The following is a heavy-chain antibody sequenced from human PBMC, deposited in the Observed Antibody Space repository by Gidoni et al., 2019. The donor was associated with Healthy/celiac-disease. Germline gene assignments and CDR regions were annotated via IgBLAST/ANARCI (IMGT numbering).Heavy chain of an antibody. V-gene: IGHV3-21*01. J-gene: IGHJ4*02. CDR3: ARDLVVAGFDY. Sequence: EVQLVESGGGLVKPGGSLRLSGAASGFTFSSYSMNWVRPAPGKGLEWVSSISSSSSYIYYADSVKGRFTISRDNAKNSLYLPMNSLRAEDTAVYYCARDLVVAGFDYWGQGTLVTVSS. CDR1: GFTFSSYS. D-gene: IGHD6-19*01. CDR2: ISSSSSYI.